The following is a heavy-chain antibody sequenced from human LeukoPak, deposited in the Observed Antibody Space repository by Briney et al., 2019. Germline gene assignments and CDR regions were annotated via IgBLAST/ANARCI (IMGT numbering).Heavy chain of an antibody. J-gene: IGHJ2*01. CDR1: GFTFSSYA. Sequence: GGSLRLSCAASGFTFSSYAMHWVRQAPGKGLEWVAVISYDGSNKYYADSVKGRFTISRDNSKNTLYLQMNSLRAEDTAVYYCARVFGGACSPPACWYFDLWGRGTLVTVSS. V-gene: IGHV3-30-3*01. D-gene: IGHD2-21*02. CDR3: ARVFGGACSPPACWYFDL. CDR2: ISYDGSNK.